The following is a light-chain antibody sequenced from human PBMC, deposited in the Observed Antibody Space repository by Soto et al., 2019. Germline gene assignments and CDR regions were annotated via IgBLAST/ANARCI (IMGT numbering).Light chain of an antibody. J-gene: IGLJ2*01. CDR3: TSYTSSSTVV. Sequence: QSVLTQPASVSGSPGQSITISCTGSSSDVGGYNYGSWYQQHPGKAPKLMIYEVSNRPSGVSNRFSGSKSGNTASLTISGLQAEDEADYYCTSYTSSSTVVFGGGTQLTVL. CDR2: EVS. CDR1: SSDVGGYNY. V-gene: IGLV2-14*01.